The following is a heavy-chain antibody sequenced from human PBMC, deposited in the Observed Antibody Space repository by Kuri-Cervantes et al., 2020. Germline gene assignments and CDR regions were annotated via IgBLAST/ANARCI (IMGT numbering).Heavy chain of an antibody. CDR1: GGSISSGSYY. CDR2: IYTSGST. J-gene: IGHJ5*02. D-gene: IGHD2-2*01. Sequence: SCTVSGGSISSGSYYWSWIRQPAGKGLEWIGRIYTSGSTNYNPSLKSRVTISVDTSKNQFSLKLSSVTAADTAVYYCARVPIVVVPAAPEYNWFDPWGQGTLVTVSS. V-gene: IGHV4-61*02. CDR3: ARVPIVVVPAAPEYNWFDP.